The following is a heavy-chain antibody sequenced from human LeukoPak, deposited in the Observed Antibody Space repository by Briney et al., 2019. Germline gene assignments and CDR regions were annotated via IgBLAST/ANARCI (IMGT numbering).Heavy chain of an antibody. CDR3: ARRRSGYSYGL. Sequence: SETLSLTCTVSGGSISSGSYYWSWIRQPAGKGLEWMGRIYTSGSTNYNPSLKSRVTISVDTSKNQFSLKLSSVTAADTAVYYCARRRSGYSYGLWGQGTLVTVSS. CDR2: IYTSGST. V-gene: IGHV4-61*02. J-gene: IGHJ4*02. D-gene: IGHD5-18*01. CDR1: GGSISSGSYY.